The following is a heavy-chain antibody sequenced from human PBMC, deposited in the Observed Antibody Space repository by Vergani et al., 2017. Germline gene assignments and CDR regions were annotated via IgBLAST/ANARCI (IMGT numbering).Heavy chain of an antibody. Sequence: EVQLLESGGGLVQPGGSLRLSCAASGFTFSSYAMSWVRQAPGKGLEWVSAISGSGGSTYYADSVKGRFTISRDNSKNTLYLQMNSLRAEDTAVYYCAKGRIAAAGRLWFDPGAREPWSPSPQ. J-gene: IGHJ5*02. CDR3: AKGRIAAAGRLWFDP. CDR2: ISGSGGST. D-gene: IGHD6-13*01. V-gene: IGHV3-23*01. CDR1: GFTFSSYA.